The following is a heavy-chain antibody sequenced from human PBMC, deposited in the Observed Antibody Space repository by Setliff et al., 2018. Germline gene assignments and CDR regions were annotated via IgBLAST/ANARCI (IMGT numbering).Heavy chain of an antibody. CDR2: TIPNFGTT. J-gene: IGHJ6*03. D-gene: IGHD5-18*01. Sequence: SVKVSCKASGGTFSSYGISWVRQAPGQGLEWLGGTIPNFGTTNYAQEFQGRVTIITDEPTSTAYMELSSLRFEDTAVYYCAREGVDTRSSTDYRYYMDLWGKGTTVTVSS. CDR3: AREGVDTRSSTDYRYYMDL. V-gene: IGHV1-69*05. CDR1: GGTFSSYG.